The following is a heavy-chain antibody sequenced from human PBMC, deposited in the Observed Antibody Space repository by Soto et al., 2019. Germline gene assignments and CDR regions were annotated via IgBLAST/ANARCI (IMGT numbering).Heavy chain of an antibody. V-gene: IGHV4-30-4*01. CDR2: IYSSGST. Sequence: QVQLQESGPGLVKPSQTLSLTCIVSGVSISSGDDYRSWIRQPPGKGLEWIGYIYSSGSTYCNPSLRSRATISADTSKNQFSLELTSVTAADTAVYYCARGGGYDYWGQGALVTVSS. CDR3: ARGGGYDY. J-gene: IGHJ4*02. D-gene: IGHD3-22*01. CDR1: GVSISSGDDY.